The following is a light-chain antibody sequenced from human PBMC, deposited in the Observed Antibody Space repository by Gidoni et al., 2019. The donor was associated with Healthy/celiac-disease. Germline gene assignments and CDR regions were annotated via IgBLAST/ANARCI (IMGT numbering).Light chain of an antibody. CDR1: QSVLYSSNNKNY. Sequence: DILMTQSPDPLTVALGERATISCKSSQSVLYSSNNKNYLAWYPQKPGQPPKLLIYWASTRESGVPDRFSGSGSGTDFMLTISSLQADDVAVYYCQQQYCTPPWTFGQGTKVEIK. J-gene: IGKJ1*01. CDR2: WAS. V-gene: IGKV4-1*01. CDR3: QQQYCTPPWT.